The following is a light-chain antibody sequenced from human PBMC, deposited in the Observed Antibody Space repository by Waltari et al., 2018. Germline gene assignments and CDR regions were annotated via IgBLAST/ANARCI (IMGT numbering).Light chain of an antibody. Sequence: QSAPTQPPSASGSPGPSVTISCTGTSGDVGAYNYVSWYQQHPRKAPKLLIYEVTKPTSGVPERFPGSKSDNTASLTVSGLQAEDEADYYCCSYAGGNTEVFGGGTKLAVL. CDR2: EVT. J-gene: IGLJ2*01. CDR1: SGDVGAYNY. CDR3: CSYAGGNTEV. V-gene: IGLV2-8*01.